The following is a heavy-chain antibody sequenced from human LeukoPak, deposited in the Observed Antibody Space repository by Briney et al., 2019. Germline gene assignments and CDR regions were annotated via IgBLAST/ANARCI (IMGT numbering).Heavy chain of an antibody. CDR1: GFTFSSYS. CDR2: ISSSSSAI. V-gene: IGHV3-48*01. J-gene: IGHJ5*02. Sequence: PGGSLRLSCAASGFTFSSYSMNWVRQAPGKGLEWLSYISSSSSAIYYADSVKGRFTISRDNGKNSLYLQMNSLRAEDTAVYYCAREPAAAGRNWFDPWGQGTLVTVSS. D-gene: IGHD6-13*01. CDR3: AREPAAAGRNWFDP.